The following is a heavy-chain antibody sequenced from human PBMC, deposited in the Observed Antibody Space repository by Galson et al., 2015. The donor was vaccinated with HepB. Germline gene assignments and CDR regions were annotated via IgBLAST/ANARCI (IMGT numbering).Heavy chain of an antibody. D-gene: IGHD3-22*01. CDR3: AKGGYYYDSSGYPYYYYYGMDV. CDR2: ISYDGSNK. V-gene: IGHV3-30*18. J-gene: IGHJ6*02. CDR1: GFTFSSYG. Sequence: SLRLSCAASGFTFSSYGMHWVRQAPGKGLEWVAVISYDGSNKYYADSVKGRFTISRDNSKNTLYLQMNSLRAEDTAVYYCAKGGYYYDSSGYPYYYYYGMDVWGQGTTVTVSS.